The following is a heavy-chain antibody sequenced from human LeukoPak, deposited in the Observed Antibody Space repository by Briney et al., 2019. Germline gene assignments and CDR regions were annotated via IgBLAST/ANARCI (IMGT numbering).Heavy chain of an antibody. V-gene: IGHV7-4-1*02. CDR1: GYTFTSYA. CDR3: AREGRGSSSGYDYYYYMDV. CDR2: INTNTGNP. D-gene: IGHD6-6*01. Sequence: ASVKVSCKASGYTFTSYAMNWVRPAPGQGLEWMGWINTNTGNPTYAQGFTGRFVFSLDTSVSTAYLQISSLKAEDTAVYYCAREGRGSSSGYDYYYYMDVWGKGTTVTVSS. J-gene: IGHJ6*03.